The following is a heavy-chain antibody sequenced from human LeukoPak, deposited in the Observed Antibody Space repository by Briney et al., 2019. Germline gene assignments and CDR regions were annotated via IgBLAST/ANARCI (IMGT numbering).Heavy chain of an antibody. D-gene: IGHD3-22*01. Sequence: ASVKVSCKASGYTFTSYGISWVRQAPGQGLEWMGWISAYNGNTNYAQKLQGRVTMTTDTSTSTAYMELRSLRSDDTAVYYCARDLVSPHYYDSSGYYYDYWGQGTLVTVSS. CDR2: ISAYNGNT. CDR1: GYTFTSYG. J-gene: IGHJ4*02. V-gene: IGHV1-18*01. CDR3: ARDLVSPHYYDSSGYYYDY.